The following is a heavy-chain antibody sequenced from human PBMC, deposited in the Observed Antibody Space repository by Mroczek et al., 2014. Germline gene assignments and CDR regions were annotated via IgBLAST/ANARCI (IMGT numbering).Heavy chain of an antibody. Sequence: ESGGGVVQPGRSLRLSCAASGFTFSSYAMHWVRQAPGKGLEWVAVISYDGSNKYYADSVKGRFTISRDNSKNTLYLQMNSLRAEDTAVYYCASQGTQDSGSYSDTGHNWFDPWGQGTLVTVSS. J-gene: IGHJ5*02. CDR1: GFTFSSYA. CDR3: ASQGTQDSGSYSDTGHNWFDP. V-gene: IGHV3-30-3*01. CDR2: ISYDGSNK. D-gene: IGHD1-26*01.